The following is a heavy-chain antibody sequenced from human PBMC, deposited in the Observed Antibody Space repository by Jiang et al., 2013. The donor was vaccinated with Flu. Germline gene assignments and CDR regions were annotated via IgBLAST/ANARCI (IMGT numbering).Heavy chain of an antibody. CDR1: GGSISSSSYY. CDR2: IYYSGST. D-gene: IGHD3-10*01. J-gene: IGHJ5*02. Sequence: GLVKPSETLSLTCTVSGGSISSSSYYWGWIRQPPGKGLEWIGSIYYSGSTYYNPSLKSRVTISVDTSKNQVSLKLRSVTAADTAVYYCAGSYYYGSGNYLPWFDPWGQGTLVTVSS. V-gene: IGHV4-39*01. CDR3: AGSYYYGSGNYLPWFDP.